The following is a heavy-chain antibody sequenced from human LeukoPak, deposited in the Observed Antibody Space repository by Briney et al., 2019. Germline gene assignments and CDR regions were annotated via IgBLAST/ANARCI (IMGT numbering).Heavy chain of an antibody. CDR3: ARDMGWQQFDQ. D-gene: IGHD5-24*01. J-gene: IGHJ4*02. Sequence: GGPLTLPCVPSRFTLNHYWMTWVRQAPGKGLERVANIKTDGGESYYLASVKGPFTISRDNARTSLYLQMNSLTVDDTAVYYCARDMGWQQFDQWGQGTLVTVSS. V-gene: IGHV3-7*01. CDR1: RFTLNHYW. CDR2: IKTDGGES.